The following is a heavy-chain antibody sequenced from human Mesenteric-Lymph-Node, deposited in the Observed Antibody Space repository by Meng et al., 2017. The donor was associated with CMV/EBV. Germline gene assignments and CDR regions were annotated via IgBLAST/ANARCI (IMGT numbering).Heavy chain of an antibody. D-gene: IGHD3-10*01. Sequence: VHVVGCGGGLVQPGGSLTLSCAASGFNVRDKYMSWVRQAPGKGLEWVCIIYRGDNTYYIDSVKDRFTVSRDNSKNTMYLQMNSLRVEDTAVYYCTGDSVSNPNLDYWGQGTLVTVSS. V-gene: IGHV3-66*01. J-gene: IGHJ4*02. CDR2: IYRGDNT. CDR1: GFNVRDKY. CDR3: TGDSVSNPNLDY.